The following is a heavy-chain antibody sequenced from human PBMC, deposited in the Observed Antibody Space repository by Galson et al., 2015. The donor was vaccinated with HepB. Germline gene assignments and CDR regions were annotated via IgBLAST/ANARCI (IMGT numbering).Heavy chain of an antibody. CDR1: GFTFSGSA. D-gene: IGHD3-16*01. CDR2: IRSKANSYAT. Sequence: SLRLSCAASGFTFSGSAMHWVRQASGKGLEWVGRIRSKANSYATAYAAPVKGGFTISRDDSKNTAYLQMNSLKTEDTAVYYCTRPGDYGTGGGDYWGQGTLVTVSS. V-gene: IGHV3-73*01. CDR3: TRPGDYGTGGGDY. J-gene: IGHJ4*02.